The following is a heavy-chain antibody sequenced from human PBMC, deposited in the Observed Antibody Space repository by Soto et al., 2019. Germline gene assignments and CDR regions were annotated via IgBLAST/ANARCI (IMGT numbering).Heavy chain of an antibody. D-gene: IGHD2-15*01. V-gene: IGHV6-1*01. CDR2: TYYRSKWYN. CDR3: ARETVVVAATYYYYYGMDV. CDR1: GDSVSSNSAA. Sequence: SQTLSLTCVISGDSVSSNSAAWNWIRQSPSRGLEWLGRTYYRSKWYNDYAVSVKSRITINPDTSRNQFSLQLNSVTPEDTAVYYCARETVVVAATYYYYYGMDVWGQGTTVTVSS. J-gene: IGHJ6*02.